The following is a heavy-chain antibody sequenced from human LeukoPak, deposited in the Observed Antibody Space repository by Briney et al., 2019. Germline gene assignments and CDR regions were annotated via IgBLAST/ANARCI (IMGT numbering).Heavy chain of an antibody. CDR3: AKGASGSIGGPDYFDY. CDR1: GFTFDDYA. CDR2: ISWNSGSI. Sequence: GRSLRLSCAASGFTFDDYAMHWVRQAPGKGLEWVSGISWNSGSIGYADSVKGRFTISRDNAKNSLYLQMNSLRAEDTALYYCAKGASGSIGGPDYFDYWGQGTLVTVSS. D-gene: IGHD6-19*01. J-gene: IGHJ4*02. V-gene: IGHV3-9*01.